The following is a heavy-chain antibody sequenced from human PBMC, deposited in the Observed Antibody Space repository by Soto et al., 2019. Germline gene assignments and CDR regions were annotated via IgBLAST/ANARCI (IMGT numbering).Heavy chain of an antibody. V-gene: IGHV3-30-3*01. CDR2: ISNDGRNK. CDR3: ARAALTDYYGLESYWGPFDS. CDR1: GFNFSDYA. D-gene: IGHD3-10*01. Sequence: PGGSLRLSCAASGFNFSDYALHWVRQAPGKGLQWVAVISNDGRNKYYADSVKGRFTISRDNSRNTVSLQMSSLRSDETAVFYCARAALTDYYGLESYWGPFDSWGQGTLVTVSS. J-gene: IGHJ4*02.